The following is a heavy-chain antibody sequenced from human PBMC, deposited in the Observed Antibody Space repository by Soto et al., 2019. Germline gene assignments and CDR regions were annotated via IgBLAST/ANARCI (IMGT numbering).Heavy chain of an antibody. V-gene: IGHV4-59*01. CDR3: AREGDGRMTTNPYYYNGMDV. CDR1: GGSLGSYY. D-gene: IGHD4-4*01. CDR2: VFYTGRA. J-gene: IGHJ6*02. Sequence: SETLSLTCTVSGGSLGSYYWSWIRQPPGKGLEWIGYVFYTGRANYNASLKRRVSLSLDTSNYQFSLKLSSVTAPDTAVYYCAREGDGRMTTNPYYYNGMDVWGPGTTVTVSS.